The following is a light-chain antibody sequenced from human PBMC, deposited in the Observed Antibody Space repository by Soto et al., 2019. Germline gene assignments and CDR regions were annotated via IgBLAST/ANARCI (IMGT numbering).Light chain of an antibody. CDR2: GAS. CDR3: QQYGSSPET. CDR1: QSVSSSY. J-gene: IGKJ3*01. Sequence: EIVLTQSPGTLSLSPGERATLSCRASQSVSSSYLAWYQQKTGQAPRLLIYGASSSATGIPDRFSGSGSGTDFTLTISRLEPEHFAVYYCQQYGSSPETFGPGTKVDIK. V-gene: IGKV3-20*01.